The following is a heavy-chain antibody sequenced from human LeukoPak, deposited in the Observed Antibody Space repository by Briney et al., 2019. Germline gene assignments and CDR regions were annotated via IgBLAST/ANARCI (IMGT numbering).Heavy chain of an antibody. D-gene: IGHD3-10*01. Sequence: SVKVSCKASGGTFSSYVISWVRQAPGQGLEWMGGIIPIFGTANYAQKFQGRVTITADESTSTAYMEMSSLRSEDTAVYYCARDVYGVSGNLHWFDPWGQGTLVTVSS. CDR1: GGTFSSYV. CDR3: ARDVYGVSGNLHWFDP. J-gene: IGHJ5*02. V-gene: IGHV1-69*13. CDR2: IIPIFGTA.